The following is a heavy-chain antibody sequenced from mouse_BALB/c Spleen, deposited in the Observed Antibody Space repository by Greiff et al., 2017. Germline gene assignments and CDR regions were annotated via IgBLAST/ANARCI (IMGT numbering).Heavy chain of an antibody. CDR1: GYTFTSYW. J-gene: IGHJ3*01. CDR2: IDPYDSET. CDR3: ARRPVGTTATCGFAY. Sequence: QVQLQQSGAELVRPGASVKLSCKASGYTFTSYWMNWVKQRPEQGLEWIGRIDPYDSETHYNQKFKDKAILTVDKSSSTAYMQLSSLTSEDSAVYYCARRPVGTTATCGFAYWGQGTLVTVSA. D-gene: IGHD1-2*01. V-gene: IGHV1-52*01.